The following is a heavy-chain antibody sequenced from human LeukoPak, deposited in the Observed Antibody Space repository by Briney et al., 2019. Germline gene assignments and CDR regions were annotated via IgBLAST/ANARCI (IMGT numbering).Heavy chain of an antibody. CDR3: AKIDSYGSGSPYPNGAFDI. CDR1: GFSFSSYG. V-gene: IGHV3-21*05. Sequence: GGSLRLSCAASGFSFSSYGMNWVRQAPGKGLEWVSFISTSSSSIYYAESVKGRFTISRDNAKNQLYLQLYSLRAEDTAIYYCAKIDSYGSGSPYPNGAFDIWGQGTMVTVSS. J-gene: IGHJ3*02. CDR2: ISTSSSSI. D-gene: IGHD3-10*01.